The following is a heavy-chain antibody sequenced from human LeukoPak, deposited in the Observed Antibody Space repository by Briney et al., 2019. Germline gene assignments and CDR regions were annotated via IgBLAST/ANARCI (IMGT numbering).Heavy chain of an antibody. D-gene: IGHD3-10*01. CDR2: INHSGST. CDR1: GGSFSGYY. CDR3: GQMARGRNWLDP. Sequence: SETLSLTCAVYGGSFSGYYWSWIRQPPGKGLEWIGEINHSGSTNYNPSLKSRVTISVDTSKNQFSLKLSSVTAADTAVYYCGQMARGRNWLDPWGQGTLVTVSS. V-gene: IGHV4-34*01. J-gene: IGHJ5*02.